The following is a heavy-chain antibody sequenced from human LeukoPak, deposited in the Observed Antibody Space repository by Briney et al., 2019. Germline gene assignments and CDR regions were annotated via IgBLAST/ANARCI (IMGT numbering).Heavy chain of an antibody. V-gene: IGHV3-21*01. CDR1: GFTFSSYS. CDR2: ISSSSSYI. CDR3: ASVRGYCTNGVCYEGDDAFDI. D-gene: IGHD2-8*01. Sequence: AGGSLRLSCAASGFTFSSYSMNWVRQAPGKGLEWVSSISSSSSYIYYADSVKGRFTISRDNAKNSLYLQMNSLRAEDTAVYYCASVRGYCTNGVCYEGDDAFDIWGQGTMVTVSS. J-gene: IGHJ3*02.